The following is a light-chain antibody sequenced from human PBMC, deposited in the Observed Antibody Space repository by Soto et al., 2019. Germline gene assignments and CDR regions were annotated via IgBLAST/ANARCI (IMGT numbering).Light chain of an antibody. CDR3: QQYGSSPQT. J-gene: IGKJ5*01. V-gene: IGKV3-20*01. CDR2: AAS. CDR1: QSVSSSY. Sequence: EIVLTQSPGTLSFSPGERATLSCRASQSVSSSYLAWYQQKPGQAPRLLIYAASSRATGIPDRFSGSGSGTDFTLTISRLEPEDFAVYYCQQYGSSPQTFGQGTRLEI.